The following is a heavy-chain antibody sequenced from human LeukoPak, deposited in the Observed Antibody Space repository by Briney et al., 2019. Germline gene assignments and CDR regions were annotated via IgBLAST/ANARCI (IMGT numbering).Heavy chain of an antibody. CDR1: GYTITNNY. CDR3: TRDLLYYYGSGLDY. J-gene: IGHJ4*02. Sequence: ASVKVSCKASGYTITNNYMHWVRQAPGQGLEWMGWINPNIGGTNYAQKFQGRVTMTRDTSISTAYMELSRLRSDDTAVYYCTRDLLYYYGSGLDYWGQGTLVTVSS. V-gene: IGHV1-2*02. CDR2: INPNIGGT. D-gene: IGHD3-10*01.